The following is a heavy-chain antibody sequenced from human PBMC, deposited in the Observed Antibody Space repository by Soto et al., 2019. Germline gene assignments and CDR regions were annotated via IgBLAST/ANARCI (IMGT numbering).Heavy chain of an antibody. CDR3: ARGCSGGSCYPNWFDP. V-gene: IGHV1-18*01. D-gene: IGHD2-15*01. CDR1: GYTFTSYG. Sequence: ASVKVSCKASGYTFTSYGISWVRQAPGQGLEWMGWISAHNGNTNYAQKLQGRVTMTTDTSTSTAYMELRSLRSDDTAVYYCARGCSGGSCYPNWFDPWGQGTLVTVSS. CDR2: ISAHNGNT. J-gene: IGHJ5*02.